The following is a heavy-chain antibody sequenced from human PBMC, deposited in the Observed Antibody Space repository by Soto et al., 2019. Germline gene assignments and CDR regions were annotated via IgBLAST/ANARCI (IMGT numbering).Heavy chain of an antibody. Sequence: PSETLSLTCTVSGGSISSGDYYWSWIRQPPGKGLEWIGYIFYGGSTYYNPSLKSRVTISVDASKNQFSLKLSSVTAADTGVYYCARYGGYEGLRFDPWGQGTLVTVSS. V-gene: IGHV4-30-4*01. D-gene: IGHD5-12*01. CDR3: ARYGGYEGLRFDP. CDR2: IFYGGST. J-gene: IGHJ5*02. CDR1: GGSISSGDYY.